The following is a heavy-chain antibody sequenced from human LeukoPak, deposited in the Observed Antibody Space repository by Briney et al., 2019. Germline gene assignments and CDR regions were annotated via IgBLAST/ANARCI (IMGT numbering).Heavy chain of an antibody. D-gene: IGHD3-10*01. CDR3: ARFMVRGVIDY. V-gene: IGHV4-39*01. CDR2: IYYSGGT. J-gene: IGHJ4*02. Sequence: PSETLSLTCTVSGGSISSSSYYWGWIRQPPGKGLGWIGSIYYSGGTYYNPSLKSRVTISVDTSKNQFSLKLSSVTAADTAVYYCARFMVRGVIDYWGQGTLVTVSS. CDR1: GGSISSSSYY.